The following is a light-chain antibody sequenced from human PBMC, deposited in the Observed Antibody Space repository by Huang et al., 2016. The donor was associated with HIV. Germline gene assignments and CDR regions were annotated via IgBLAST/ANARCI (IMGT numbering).Light chain of an antibody. J-gene: IGKJ4*01. V-gene: IGKV3-11*01. CDR3: QHRSNWPRLT. CDR2: DAS. CDR1: QSVSSY. Sequence: EIVLTQSPATLSLSPGERATLSCRASQSVSSYLAWYQQKPGQAPRLLIYDASSRATGIPARFRCSVSGTDFTLTISSLGPEDIAVYYCQHRSNWPRLTFGGGTKVEIK.